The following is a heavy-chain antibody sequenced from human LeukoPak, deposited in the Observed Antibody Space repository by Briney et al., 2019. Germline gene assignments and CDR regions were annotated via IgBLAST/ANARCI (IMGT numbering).Heavy chain of an antibody. CDR1: GGTFSSYA. D-gene: IGHD5-18*01. V-gene: IGHV1-69*13. J-gene: IGHJ4*01. CDR3: ARGAEGYSYANDY. Sequence: ASVKVSCKASGGTFSSYAISWVRQAPGQGLEWMGGIIPIFGTANYAQKFQGRVTITADESTSTAYMELSSLRSEDTAVYYCARGAEGYSYANDYWGQEPWSPSPQ. CDR2: IIPIFGTA.